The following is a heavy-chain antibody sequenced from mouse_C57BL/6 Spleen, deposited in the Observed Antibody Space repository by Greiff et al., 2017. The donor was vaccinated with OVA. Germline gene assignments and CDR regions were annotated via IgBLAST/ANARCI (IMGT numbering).Heavy chain of an antibody. J-gene: IGHJ3*01. CDR3: ARAYYSNPFAY. CDR1: GFNIKDYY. D-gene: IGHD2-5*01. Sequence: VQLQQSGAELVKPGASVKLSCTASGFNIKDYYMHWVKQRTEQGLEWIGRIDPEDGETKYAPKFQGKATLTEDTSSNTAYLQLSSLTSEDAAVYYCARAYYSNPFAYWGQGTLVTVSA. V-gene: IGHV14-2*01. CDR2: IDPEDGET.